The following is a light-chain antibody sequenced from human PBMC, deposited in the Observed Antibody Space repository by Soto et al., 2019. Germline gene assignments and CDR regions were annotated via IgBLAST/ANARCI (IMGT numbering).Light chain of an antibody. CDR1: QSLINY. J-gene: IGKJ4*01. CDR2: DAS. V-gene: IGKV3-11*01. Sequence: EIVLTQSPATLSLSPGERATLSCGASQSLINYLAWYQQKPGQAPRLLIYDASNRATGIPARFSGSGSGTDFTLTISSLEPEDFAVYYCQQRYNWPLTFGQGTKVDI. CDR3: QQRYNWPLT.